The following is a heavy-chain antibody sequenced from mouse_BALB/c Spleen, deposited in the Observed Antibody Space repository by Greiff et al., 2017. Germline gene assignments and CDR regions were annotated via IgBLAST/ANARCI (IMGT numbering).Heavy chain of an antibody. CDR1: GFTFSSYY. J-gene: IGHJ3*01. CDR3: ARHGDGNYVWFAY. CDR2: INSNGGST. D-gene: IGHD2-1*01. V-gene: IGHV5-6-2*01. Sequence: EVKLVESGGGLVKLGGSLKLSCAASGFTFSSYYMSWVRQTPEKRLELVAAINSNGGSTYYPDTVKGRFTISRDNAKNTLYLQMSSLKSEDTALYYCARHGDGNYVWFAYWGQGTLVTVSA.